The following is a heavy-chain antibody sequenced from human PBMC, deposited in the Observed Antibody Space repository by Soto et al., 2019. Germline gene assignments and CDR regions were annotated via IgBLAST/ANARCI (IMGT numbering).Heavy chain of an antibody. V-gene: IGHV1-69*02. Sequence: QVQLVQSGAEVKKPGSSVKVSCKASGGTFSSYTISWVRQAPGQGLEWMGRIIPILGIANYAQKFQGRVTITADKSTSKAEMGVSSPRSEDAAGYYWAGGGYSGSSYFDYGGQGTLVTVSS. CDR3: AGGGYSGSSYFDY. J-gene: IGHJ4*02. D-gene: IGHD5-12*01. CDR2: IIPILGIA. CDR1: GGTFSSYT.